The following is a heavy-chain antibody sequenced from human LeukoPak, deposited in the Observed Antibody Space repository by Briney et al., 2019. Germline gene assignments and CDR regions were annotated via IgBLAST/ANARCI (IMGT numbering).Heavy chain of an antibody. D-gene: IGHD1-26*01. CDR1: GGSLSSTSSY. V-gene: IGHV4-39*01. CDR3: ARLPGGY. Sequence: PSETLSLTCTVSGGSLSSTSSYWGWIRQPPGKGLEWIGYIHYGGNTNYNPPLKSRVTISFDTSKNQFSLNLISATAADTAVYYCARLPGGYWGQGTLVIVSS. CDR2: IHYGGNT. J-gene: IGHJ4*02.